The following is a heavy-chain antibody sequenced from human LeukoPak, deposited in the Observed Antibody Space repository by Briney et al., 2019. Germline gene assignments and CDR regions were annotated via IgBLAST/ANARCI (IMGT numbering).Heavy chain of an antibody. CDR2: IYYSGST. CDR3: ARAYSGYDFDY. J-gene: IGHJ4*02. V-gene: IGHV4-30-4*08. CDR1: GGSISSGDYY. D-gene: IGHD5-12*01. Sequence: SETLSLTCTVSGGSISSGDYYWSWIRQPPGKGLEWIGYIYYSGSTYYNPPLKSRVTISVDTSKNQFSLKLSSVTAADTAVYYCARAYSGYDFDYWGQGTLVTVSS.